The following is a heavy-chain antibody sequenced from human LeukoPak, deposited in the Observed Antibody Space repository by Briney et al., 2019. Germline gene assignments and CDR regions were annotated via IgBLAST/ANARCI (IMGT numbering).Heavy chain of an antibody. CDR3: ARAGLLGGQLGFGGTPDAFDI. V-gene: IGHV3-21*01. Sequence: GGSLRLSCAASGFTFSSYSMNWVRQAPGKGLEWVSSISSSSSYIYYADSVKGRFTISRDNAKNSLYLQMNSLRAEDTAVYYCARAGLLGGQLGFGGTPDAFDIWGQGTMVTVSS. CDR2: ISSSSSYI. CDR1: GFTFSSYS. D-gene: IGHD3-10*01. J-gene: IGHJ3*02.